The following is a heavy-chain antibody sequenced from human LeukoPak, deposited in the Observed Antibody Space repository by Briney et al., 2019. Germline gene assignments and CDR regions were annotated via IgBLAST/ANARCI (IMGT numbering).Heavy chain of an antibody. J-gene: IGHJ4*02. Sequence: PGGSLRLSCAASGFTFSSYGMHWVRQAPGKGLEWVSSISSSSSYIYYADSVKGRFTISRDNAKNSLYLQMNSLRAEDTAVYYCARVVSYYYDSGGYSEFDYWGQGTLVTVSS. V-gene: IGHV3-21*01. CDR1: GFTFSSYG. CDR3: ARVVSYYYDSGGYSEFDY. CDR2: ISSSSSYI. D-gene: IGHD3-22*01.